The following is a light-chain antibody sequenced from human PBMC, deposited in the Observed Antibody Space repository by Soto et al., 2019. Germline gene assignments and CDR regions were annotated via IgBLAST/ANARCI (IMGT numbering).Light chain of an antibody. CDR3: QQYDNSPIT. CDR1: QSISSSF. V-gene: IGKV3-20*01. CDR2: GAS. J-gene: IGKJ5*01. Sequence: EIVLTQSPGILSLSPGEGASLSCGASQSISSSFLAWYQQKPGQAPRLLIYGASSRATGIPDRFSGTGSETDFTLTISRLEPEDFAVYYCQQYDNSPITFGQGTRLEI.